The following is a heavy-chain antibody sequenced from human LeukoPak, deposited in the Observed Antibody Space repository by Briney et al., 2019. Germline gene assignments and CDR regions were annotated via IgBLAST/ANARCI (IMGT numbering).Heavy chain of an antibody. Sequence: SETLSLTCTVSSGSISSYYWNWIRQHPGKGLEWIGYIYYSGSTYYNPSLKSRVTMSVDTSKNQFSLKLSSVTAADTAVYYCAREVIEDWFDPWGQGTLVTVSS. CDR2: IYYSGST. J-gene: IGHJ5*02. V-gene: IGHV4-59*06. D-gene: IGHD2/OR15-2a*01. CDR3: AREVIEDWFDP. CDR1: SGSISSYY.